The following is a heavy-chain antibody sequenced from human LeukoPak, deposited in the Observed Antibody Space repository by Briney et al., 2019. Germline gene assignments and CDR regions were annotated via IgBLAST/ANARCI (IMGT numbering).Heavy chain of an antibody. J-gene: IGHJ6*03. CDR1: GFTFGDYA. CDR3: TRDHIVVVPAGHYYYYMDV. CDR2: IRSKAYGGTT. Sequence: GGSLRLSCTASGFTFGDYAMSWVRQAPGKGLEWVGFIRSKAYGGTTEYAASVKGRFTISRDASKSIAYLQMNSLKTEDTAVYCCTRDHIVVVPAGHYYYYMDVWGKGTTVTVSS. V-gene: IGHV3-49*04. D-gene: IGHD2-2*01.